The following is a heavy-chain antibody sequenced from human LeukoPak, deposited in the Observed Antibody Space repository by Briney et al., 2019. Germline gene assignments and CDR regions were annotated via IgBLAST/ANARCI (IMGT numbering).Heavy chain of an antibody. CDR2: IYPSGSI. J-gene: IGHJ4*02. CDR3: AREEPWELLGVFDY. Sequence: SDLLSLTCTVSGGSISSYYWSWIRQPAGKGLEWIGRIYPSGSINYNPSLKSRVTMSVDTSKNQFSLKLSSVTAADTAVYYCAREEPWELLGVFDYWGQGTLVTV. V-gene: IGHV4-4*07. D-gene: IGHD1-26*01. CDR1: GGSISSYY.